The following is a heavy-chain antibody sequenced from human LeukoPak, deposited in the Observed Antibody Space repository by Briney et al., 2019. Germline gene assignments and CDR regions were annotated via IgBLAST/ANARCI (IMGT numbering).Heavy chain of an antibody. CDR1: GYSISSGYY. D-gene: IGHD6-19*01. Sequence: PSETLSLTCTVSGYSISSGYYWSWIRQPPGQGLEWIGEINHTGSTNYNPSLKSRVTISVDTSKNQFSLKLSSVTVADTAVYYCAGGLGQWLGKYNWFDPWGQGTLVTVSS. CDR3: AGGLGQWLGKYNWFDP. V-gene: IGHV4-38-2*02. J-gene: IGHJ5*02. CDR2: INHTGST.